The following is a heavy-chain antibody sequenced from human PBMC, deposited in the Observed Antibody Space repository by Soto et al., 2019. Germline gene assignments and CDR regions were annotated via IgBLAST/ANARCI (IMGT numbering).Heavy chain of an antibody. CDR2: LSYRGSP. V-gene: IGHV4-39*01. D-gene: IGHD3-22*01. J-gene: IGHJ4*02. Sequence: SETLSLTCTVSGGSISSTGYYWAWVRQPPGKGLEWIGTLSYRGSPSYNLHLKGRVTMSVDASRNQFSLKLTSMTAADTAVYYCARLGGYVSVGYYYLWDSWGQGTLVTVSS. CDR1: GGSISSTGYY. CDR3: ARLGGYVSVGYYYLWDS.